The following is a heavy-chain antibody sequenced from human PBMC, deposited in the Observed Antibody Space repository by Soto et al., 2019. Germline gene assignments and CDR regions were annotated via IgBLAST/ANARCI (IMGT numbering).Heavy chain of an antibody. D-gene: IGHD3-22*01. V-gene: IGHV1-8*01. CDR1: GYTFNSYD. J-gene: IGHJ3*02. CDR3: ARRRADYYDSSGDPPDAFDT. Sequence: ASVKVPCKASGYTFNSYDIHWVRQATGQVLEWMGWMNPNSGNTGYAQKFQGRVSMTRNTSISTAYMELGSLRSEDTAVYYCARRRADYYDSSGDPPDAFDTCGQGTSLTVPS. CDR2: MNPNSGNT.